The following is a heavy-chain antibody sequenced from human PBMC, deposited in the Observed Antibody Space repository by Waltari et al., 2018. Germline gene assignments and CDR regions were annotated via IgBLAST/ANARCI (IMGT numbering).Heavy chain of an antibody. J-gene: IGHJ4*02. CDR1: GYTPPEVS. D-gene: IGHD2-2*01. V-gene: IGHV1-24*01. CDR3: ATAVVPAATETESFDY. Sequence: VQLVQSGAEVKKPGASGKVSCKVSGYTPPEVSIPWVRQAPGKGLEWMGGFDPEDGETIYAQKFQGRVTMTEDTSTDTAYMELSSLRSEDTAVYYCATAVVPAATETESFDYWGQGTLVTVSS. CDR2: FDPEDGET.